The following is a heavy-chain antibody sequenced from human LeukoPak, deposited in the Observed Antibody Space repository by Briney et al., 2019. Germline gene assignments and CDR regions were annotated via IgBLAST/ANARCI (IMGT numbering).Heavy chain of an antibody. CDR3: ARGQIYYYDSSGLPGYYYYYMDV. J-gene: IGHJ6*03. D-gene: IGHD3-22*01. Sequence: QSGGSLRLSCAASGFTFSSYSMNWVRQAPGKGLEWVSSISSSSSYIYYADSVKGRFTISRDNAKNSLYLQMNSLRAEDTAVYYCARGQIYYYDSSGLPGYYYYYMDVWGKGTTVTVSS. CDR2: ISSSSSYI. V-gene: IGHV3-21*01. CDR1: GFTFSSYS.